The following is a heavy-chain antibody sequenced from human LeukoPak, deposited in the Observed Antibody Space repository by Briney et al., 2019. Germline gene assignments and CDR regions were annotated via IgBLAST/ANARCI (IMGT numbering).Heavy chain of an antibody. Sequence: PGGSLRLSCAASGFTFSSYWMSWVRQAPGKGLEWVANIKQDGSEKYYVDSVKGRFTISRDNAKNSLYLQMNSLRAEDTAVYYCAKSDPMIVVAVDYWGQGTLVTVSS. J-gene: IGHJ4*02. V-gene: IGHV3-7*02. CDR3: AKSDPMIVVAVDY. CDR2: IKQDGSEK. CDR1: GFTFSSYW. D-gene: IGHD3-22*01.